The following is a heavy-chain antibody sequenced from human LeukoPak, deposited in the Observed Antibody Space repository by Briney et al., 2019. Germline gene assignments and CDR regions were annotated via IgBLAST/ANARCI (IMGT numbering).Heavy chain of an antibody. V-gene: IGHV4-59*01. J-gene: IGHJ4*02. CDR1: GDSISSYD. D-gene: IGHD1-14*01. Sequence: SETLSLTCTVSGDSISSYDWSWLRQPPGKGLEWIGYIYYTGSTNYNPSLKSRVTISVDTSKNQFSLKLSSVTAADTAVYYCAGMRITTPTVRTLDYWGQGTLVTVSS. CDR3: AGMRITTPTVRTLDY. CDR2: IYYTGST.